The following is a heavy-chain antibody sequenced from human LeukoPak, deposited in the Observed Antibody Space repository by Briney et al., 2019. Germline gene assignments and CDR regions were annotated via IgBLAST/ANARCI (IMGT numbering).Heavy chain of an antibody. Sequence: GGSLRLSCAASGFTFSSYAMHWVRQAPGKGLEWVAVISYDGSNKYYADSVKGRFTISRDNSKNTLYLQMNSLRAEDTAVYYCARFGLTSSGYYGDGGGFDYWGQGTLVTVSS. CDR3: ARFGLTSSGYYGDGGGFDY. CDR2: ISYDGSNK. CDR1: GFTFSSYA. V-gene: IGHV3-30*01. J-gene: IGHJ4*02. D-gene: IGHD3-22*01.